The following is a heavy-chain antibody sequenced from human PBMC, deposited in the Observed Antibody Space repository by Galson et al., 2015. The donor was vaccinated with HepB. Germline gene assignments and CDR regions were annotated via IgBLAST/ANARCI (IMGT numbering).Heavy chain of an antibody. Sequence: SLRLSCAASGFTFSDYYMSWIRQAPGKGLEWVSYISSSSSYTNYADSVKGRFTISRDNAKNSLYLQMNSLRAEDTAVYYCARATCVLMVYAGGLLCWFDPWGQGTLVTVSS. CDR3: ARATCVLMVYAGGLLCWFDP. CDR1: GFTFSDYY. J-gene: IGHJ5*02. CDR2: ISSSSSYT. D-gene: IGHD2-8*01. V-gene: IGHV3-11*06.